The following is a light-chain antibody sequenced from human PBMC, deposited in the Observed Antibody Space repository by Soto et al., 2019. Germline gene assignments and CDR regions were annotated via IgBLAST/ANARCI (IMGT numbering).Light chain of an antibody. CDR1: SSNIGTSS. CDR2: TTN. CDR3: ASWADSLNGHV. Sequence: QPVLTQPHSASGTPGQRVTISCSGSSSNIGTSSVHWFQQLPGTAPKLLISTTNQRPSGVPERFSGSKSGTSASLAIIGLQSEDEADYYCASWADSLNGHVFGTGTKLTVL. V-gene: IGLV1-44*01. J-gene: IGLJ1*01.